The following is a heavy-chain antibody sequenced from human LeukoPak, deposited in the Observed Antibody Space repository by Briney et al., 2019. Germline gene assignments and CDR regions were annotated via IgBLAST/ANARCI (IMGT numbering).Heavy chain of an antibody. J-gene: IGHJ4*02. CDR1: GFTFSSYG. CDR3: AKKGYSNGWRDSYYFDC. V-gene: IGHV3-30*02. D-gene: IGHD6-19*01. Sequence: QPGGSLRLSCAASGFTFSSYGMHWVRQAPGKGLEWVAFIRYDGSKKYYADSVKGRFTISRDNSKLYLQMNSLRAEDTAVYYCAKKGYSNGWRDSYYFDCWGQGTLVTVSS. CDR2: IRYDGSKK.